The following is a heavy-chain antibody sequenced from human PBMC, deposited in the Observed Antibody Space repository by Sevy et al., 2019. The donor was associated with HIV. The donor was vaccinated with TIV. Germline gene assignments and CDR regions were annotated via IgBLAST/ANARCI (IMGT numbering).Heavy chain of an antibody. CDR1: GFTFSSYG. CDR3: AKVLTLYCSGGSCYGDYYYYYGMDV. J-gene: IGHJ6*02. Sequence: GGSLRLSCAASGFTFSSYGMHWVRQAPGKGLEWVAVISYDGSNKYYADSVKGRFTISRDNSKNTLYLKMNSLRAEDTAVYYCAKVLTLYCSGGSCYGDYYYYYGMDVWGQGTTVTVSS. V-gene: IGHV3-30*18. D-gene: IGHD2-15*01. CDR2: ISYDGSNK.